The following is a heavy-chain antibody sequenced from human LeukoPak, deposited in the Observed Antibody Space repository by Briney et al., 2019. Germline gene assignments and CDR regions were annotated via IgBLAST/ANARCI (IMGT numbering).Heavy chain of an antibody. CDR3: AKGFDFWRGLYYFDH. D-gene: IGHD3-3*01. J-gene: IGHJ4*02. V-gene: IGHV3-23*01. Sequence: PGGSLRLSCAASGITFTDHGLSWVRQAPGKGLEWVSSISVSGGVTLYADSVKGRFVISRDNSRSRVYLEMNRLRAEDTAVDYCAKGFDFWRGLYYFDHWGQGTLVTVPS. CDR2: ISVSGGVT. CDR1: GITFTDHG.